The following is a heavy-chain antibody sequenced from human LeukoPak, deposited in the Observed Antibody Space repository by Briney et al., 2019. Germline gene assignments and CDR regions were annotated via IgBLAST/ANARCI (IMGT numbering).Heavy chain of an antibody. CDR3: ATDYYYDSSGSYYTVDY. CDR1: GYTFTSYS. V-gene: IGHV1-46*01. D-gene: IGHD3-22*01. Sequence: AASVKVSCKASGYTFTSYSMNWVRQAPGQGPEWMGIINPSEASTTYAQKFQGRVTMTEDTSTDTAYMELSSLRSEDTAVYYCATDYYYDSSGSYYTVDYWGQGTLVTVSS. CDR2: INPSEAST. J-gene: IGHJ4*02.